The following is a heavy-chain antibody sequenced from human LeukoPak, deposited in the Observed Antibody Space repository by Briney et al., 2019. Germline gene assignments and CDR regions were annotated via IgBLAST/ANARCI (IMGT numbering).Heavy chain of an antibody. J-gene: IGHJ4*02. Sequence: GASVRLSCAASGYTFTDYYMHWVRQAPGQGLEWMAWINRNDGDTNYAETVQGRFTMTRDTSISTAHMAVSRLRSDDTAVYYCARVNFLDCSSSTCLSDDWGEGTPVT. CDR3: ARVNFLDCSSSTCLSDD. CDR1: GYTFTDYY. D-gene: IGHD2-2*01. CDR2: INRNDGDT. V-gene: IGHV1-2*02.